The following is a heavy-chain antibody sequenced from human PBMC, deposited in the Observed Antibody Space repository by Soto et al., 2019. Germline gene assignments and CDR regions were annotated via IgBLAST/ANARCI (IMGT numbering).Heavy chain of an antibody. CDR3: AGGLGYCSSTSCRGHYYYGMDV. CDR1: GGTFSSYA. V-gene: IGHV1-69*06. D-gene: IGHD2-2*01. Sequence: GASVKVSCKASGGTFSSYAISWVRQAPGQGLEWMGGIIPIFGTANYAQKFQGRVTITADKSTSTAYMELSSLRSEDTAVYYCAGGLGYCSSTSCRGHYYYGMDVWGQGTTVTVSS. CDR2: IIPIFGTA. J-gene: IGHJ6*02.